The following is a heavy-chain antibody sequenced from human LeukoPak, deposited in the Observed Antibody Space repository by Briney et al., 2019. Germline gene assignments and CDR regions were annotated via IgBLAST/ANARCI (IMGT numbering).Heavy chain of an antibody. V-gene: IGHV3-49*04. CDR1: GFTFGDYA. J-gene: IGHJ4*02. CDR3: TRVMFVVVPAASDY. CDR2: IRSKAYGGTT. D-gene: IGHD2-2*01. Sequence: GRSLRLSCTASGFTFGDYAMRWVRQAPGKGLEWVGFIRSKAYGGTTEYAASVKGRFTISRDDSKSIAYLQMNSLKTEDTALYYCTRVMFVVVPAASDYWGQGTLVTVSS.